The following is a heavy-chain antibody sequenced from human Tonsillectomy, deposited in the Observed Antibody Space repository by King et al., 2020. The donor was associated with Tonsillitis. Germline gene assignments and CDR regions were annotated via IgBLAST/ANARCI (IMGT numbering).Heavy chain of an antibody. Sequence: VQLVQSGAEVKKPGSSVKVSCKASGGTFSSSALSWVRQAPGQGLEWMGRIIPILNTANYAQKFQGRVTLTADRSSTTAYLELSSLRSEDTAVYFCARDHEESAASAGGFFDYWGQGTPVTVSS. CDR2: IIPILNTA. CDR1: GGTFSSSA. J-gene: IGHJ4*02. D-gene: IGHD3-10*01. V-gene: IGHV1-69*14. CDR3: ARDHEESAASAGGFFDY.